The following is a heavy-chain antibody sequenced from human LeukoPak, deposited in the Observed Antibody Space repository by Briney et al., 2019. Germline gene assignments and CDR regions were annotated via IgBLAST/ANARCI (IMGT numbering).Heavy chain of an antibody. CDR1: GFSFSSNE. V-gene: IGHV3-48*03. D-gene: IGHD3-10*01. CDR3: GRYLNY. Sequence: PGGSLRLSCAASGFSFSSNEMIWVRQAPGKGPEWVSHITTSEITYYADSVKGRFTISRDNAKNSLYLQMTSLRVEDTAVYYCGRYLNYCGQGTLVTAS. J-gene: IGHJ4*02. CDR2: ITTSEIT.